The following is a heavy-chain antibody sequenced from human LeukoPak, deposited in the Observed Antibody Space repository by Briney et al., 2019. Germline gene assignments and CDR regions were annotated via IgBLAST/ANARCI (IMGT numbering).Heavy chain of an antibody. D-gene: IGHD3-22*01. CDR3: ARHRDYYDSSGYKD. V-gene: IGHV3-66*04. CDR1: GFTVSGNY. J-gene: IGHJ4*02. Sequence: PGGSLRLSCAASGFTVSGNYMSWVRQAPGKGLEWVSVIYGAGSTFYADSVKGRFTTSRDNSKNTLYLQMNSLRAEDTAVYYRARHRDYYDSSGYKDWGQGTLVTVSS. CDR2: IYGAGST.